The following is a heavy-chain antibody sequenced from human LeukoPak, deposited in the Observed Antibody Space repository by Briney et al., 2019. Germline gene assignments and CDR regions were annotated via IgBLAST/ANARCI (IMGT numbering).Heavy chain of an antibody. CDR2: ISGSGGST. Sequence: PGGSLRLSCAASGFTFSSYAMSWVRQAPGKGLEWVSAISGSGGSTYYADSVKGRFTISRDNSKNTLYLQMNSLRAEDTAVYYCAGTEGIAAAGDAYYFDYWGQGTLVTVSS. V-gene: IGHV3-23*01. D-gene: IGHD6-13*01. J-gene: IGHJ4*02. CDR1: GFTFSSYA. CDR3: AGTEGIAAAGDAYYFDY.